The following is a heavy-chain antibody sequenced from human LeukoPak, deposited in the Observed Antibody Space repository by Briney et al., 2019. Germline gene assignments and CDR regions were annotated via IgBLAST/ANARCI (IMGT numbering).Heavy chain of an antibody. CDR2: IRHDGSNE. D-gene: IGHD5-18*01. CDR3: AKDLRGYSYGGYYFDY. Sequence: PGGPLRLSCAASGFTFSSYGMHWVRQAPGKGLEWVAFIRHDGSNEYYADSVKGRFTISRDNSKNTPYLQMNSLRTEDTAVYYCAKDLRGYSYGGYYFDYWGQGTLVTVSS. CDR1: GFTFSSYG. V-gene: IGHV3-30*02. J-gene: IGHJ4*02.